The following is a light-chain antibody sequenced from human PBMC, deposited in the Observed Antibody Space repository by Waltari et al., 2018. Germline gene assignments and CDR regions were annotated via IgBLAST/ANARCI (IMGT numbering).Light chain of an antibody. CDR3: GSYAGSYSWV. V-gene: IGLV2-11*01. CDR1: SSDVGGYNY. Sequence: QSALTQPRSVSGSPGQSVTISCTRTSSDVGGYNYVSWYQHHPGKAPKCMIYDVTRRPSGVPDRFSGSKSGNTASLTISGLQAEDEADYYCGSYAGSYSWVFGGGTKVTVL. CDR2: DVT. J-gene: IGLJ3*02.